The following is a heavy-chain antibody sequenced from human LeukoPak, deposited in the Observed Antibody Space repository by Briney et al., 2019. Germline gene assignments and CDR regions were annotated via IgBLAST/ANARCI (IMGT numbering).Heavy chain of an antibody. J-gene: IGHJ5*02. D-gene: IGHD3-10*01. CDR2: IYYSGNT. CDR1: GGSISGYY. CDR3: ARGSHYYGSGSPNWFDP. Sequence: PSEILSLTCTVSGGSISGYYWTRIRQPPGKGLEWIGYIYYSGNTNYNPSLKSRVTISVDTSKNQFSLKLSSVTAADTAVYYCARGSHYYGSGSPNWFDPWGQGTLVTVSS. V-gene: IGHV4-59*01.